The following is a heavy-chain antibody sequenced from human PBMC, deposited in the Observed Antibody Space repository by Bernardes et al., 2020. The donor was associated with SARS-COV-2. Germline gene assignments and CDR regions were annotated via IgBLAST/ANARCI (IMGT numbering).Heavy chain of an antibody. Sequence: GSLRLSCAPSRFTFSTFWLTWVRQAPGKGLEWVANINQDGSETFYVDSVKGRFTISRDNAKNSLFMEMNTLRAEDTAVYYCARIYSTSSFDFDYWGQGTLVTVSS. J-gene: IGHJ4*02. V-gene: IGHV3-7*01. CDR1: RFTFSTFW. D-gene: IGHD6-6*01. CDR2: INQDGSET. CDR3: ARIYSTSSFDFDY.